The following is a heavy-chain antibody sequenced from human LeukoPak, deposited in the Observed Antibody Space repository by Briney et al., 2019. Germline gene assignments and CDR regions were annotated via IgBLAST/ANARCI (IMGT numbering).Heavy chain of an antibody. J-gene: IGHJ4*02. D-gene: IGHD1-26*01. CDR2: INPNSGGT. CDR1: GYTFTGYY. CDR3: AREAVWEPLPDY. Sequence: ASVKVSCKASGYTFTGYYMHWVRQAPGQGLEWMGWINPNSGGTNYAQKFQGRVTMTRDTSISTAYMELSRLRSDDTAVYYCAREAVWEPLPDYWGQGTLVTVSS. V-gene: IGHV1-2*02.